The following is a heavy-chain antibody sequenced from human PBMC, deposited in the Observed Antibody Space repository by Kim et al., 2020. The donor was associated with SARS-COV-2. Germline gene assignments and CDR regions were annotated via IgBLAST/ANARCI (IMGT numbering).Heavy chain of an antibody. CDR3: ARERYSSGWYGSFDY. CDR1: GFTFSSYS. J-gene: IGHJ4*02. V-gene: IGHV3-21*01. Sequence: GGSLRLSCAASGFTFSSYSMNWVRQAPGKGLEWVSSISSSSSYIYYADSVKGRFTISRDNAKNSLYLQMNSLRAEDTAVYYCARERYSSGWYGSFDYWGQGTLVTVSS. D-gene: IGHD6-19*01. CDR2: ISSSSSYI.